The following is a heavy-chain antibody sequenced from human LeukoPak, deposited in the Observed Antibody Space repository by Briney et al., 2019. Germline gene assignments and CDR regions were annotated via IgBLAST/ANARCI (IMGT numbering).Heavy chain of an antibody. CDR3: AREIPRRVAAMRNWFDP. CDR2: INQDGSEK. CDR1: GFTFSSPW. D-gene: IGHD2-15*01. J-gene: IGHJ5*02. V-gene: IGHV3-7*01. Sequence: GGSLRLSCAASGFTFSSPWMNWVRQAPGKGLEWVANINQDGSEKYYVDSVKGRFTISRDNAKNSLYLQMNSLRAEDAAVYYCAREIPRRVAAMRNWFDPWGQGTLVTVSS.